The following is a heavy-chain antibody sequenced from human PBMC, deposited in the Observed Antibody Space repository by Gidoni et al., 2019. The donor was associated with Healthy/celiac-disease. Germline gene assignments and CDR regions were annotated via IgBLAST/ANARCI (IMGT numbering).Heavy chain of an antibody. D-gene: IGHD5-12*01. J-gene: IGHJ4*02. CDR2: INWNGGST. CDR1: GFTFDDYG. V-gene: IGHV3-20*04. Sequence: EVQLVESGGGVVRPGGSLRLSCEASGFTFDDYGMSWVRQAPGKGLEWVSGINWNGGSTGYADSVKGRFTISRDNAKNSLYLQMNSLRAEDTALYYCARDPLPMKDIVATVTYFDYWGQGTLVTVSS. CDR3: ARDPLPMKDIVATVTYFDY.